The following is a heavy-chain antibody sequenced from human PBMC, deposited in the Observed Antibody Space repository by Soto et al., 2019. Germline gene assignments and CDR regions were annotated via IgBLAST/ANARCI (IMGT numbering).Heavy chain of an antibody. CDR1: GFTFSSYG. Sequence: GGSLRLSCAASGFTFSSYGMHWVRQAPGKGLEWVAVISYDGSNKYYADSVKGRFTISRDNSKNTLYLQMNSLRAEDTAVYYCAKDPFYGSGSYRSYFDYWGQGTLVTVSS. CDR2: ISYDGSNK. J-gene: IGHJ4*02. CDR3: AKDPFYGSGSYRSYFDY. D-gene: IGHD3-10*01. V-gene: IGHV3-30*18.